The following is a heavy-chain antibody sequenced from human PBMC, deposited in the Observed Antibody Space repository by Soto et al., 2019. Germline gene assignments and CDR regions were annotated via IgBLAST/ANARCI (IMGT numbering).Heavy chain of an antibody. D-gene: IGHD3-22*01. V-gene: IGHV3-23*01. CDR2: ISGSGGST. J-gene: IGHJ4*02. Sequence: QPGGSLRLSCAASGFTFSSYAMSWVRQAPGKGLEWVSAISGSGGSTYYADSVKGRFTISRDNSKNTLYLQMNSLRAEDTAVYYCAKSRAGYYDSSGYPFPFDYWGQGTLVTVSS. CDR3: AKSRAGYYDSSGYPFPFDY. CDR1: GFTFSSYA.